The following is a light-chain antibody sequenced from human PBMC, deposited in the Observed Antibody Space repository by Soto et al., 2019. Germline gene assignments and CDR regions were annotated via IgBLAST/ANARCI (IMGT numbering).Light chain of an antibody. CDR2: DAS. CDR1: QSVGTR. CDR3: QQYGSSPRT. J-gene: IGKJ1*01. V-gene: IGKV3-20*01. Sequence: EILLTQSPDTLSLSPGERATLSCRAAQSVGTRLAWYQHKTGQAPRLLIYDASRRATGIPDRFIGSGSGTDFTLTISRLEPEDFAVYYCQQYGSSPRTFGQGTKVDIK.